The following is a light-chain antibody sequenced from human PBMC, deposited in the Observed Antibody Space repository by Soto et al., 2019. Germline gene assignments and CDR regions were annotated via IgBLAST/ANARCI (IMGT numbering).Light chain of an antibody. Sequence: IVLTQSPATLSLSPGERVTLSCRASQSVSSYLAWYQQKPGQAPRLLIYDASNRATGIPARFSGSGSGTDFALTISSLEPEDFAVYYCQQRSNWPPKWTFGQGTKVDIK. V-gene: IGKV3-11*01. CDR3: QQRSNWPPKWT. J-gene: IGKJ1*01. CDR1: QSVSSY. CDR2: DAS.